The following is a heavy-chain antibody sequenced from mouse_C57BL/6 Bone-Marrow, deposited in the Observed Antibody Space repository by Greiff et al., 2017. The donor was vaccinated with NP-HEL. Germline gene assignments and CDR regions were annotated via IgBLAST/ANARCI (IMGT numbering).Heavy chain of an antibody. CDR3: ATSYDGYYVAMDD. CDR1: GYSITSGYY. Sequence: EVQLMESGPGLVKPSPSLSLTCSVTGYSITSGYYWNWIRQFPGNNLEWMGYISYDGSNNYKPSLKTQTTITLDPSNNQFFMKLKSVTTEDTATYYFATSYDGYYVAMDDWGQGTSVTVSS. V-gene: IGHV3-6*01. D-gene: IGHD2-3*01. J-gene: IGHJ4*01. CDR2: ISYDGSN.